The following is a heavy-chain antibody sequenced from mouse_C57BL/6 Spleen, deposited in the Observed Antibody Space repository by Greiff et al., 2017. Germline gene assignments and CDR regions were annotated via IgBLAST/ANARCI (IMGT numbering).Heavy chain of an antibody. V-gene: IGHV1-76*01. Sequence: VQLQQSGAELVRPGASVKLSCKASGYTFTDYYINWVKQRPGQGLEWIARIYPGSGNTYYNEKFKGKATLTAEKSSSTAYMQLSSLTSEDSAVYFCARGGNYGAYWGQGTLVTVSA. CDR1: GYTFTDYY. D-gene: IGHD2-1*01. J-gene: IGHJ3*01. CDR2: IYPGSGNT. CDR3: ARGGNYGAY.